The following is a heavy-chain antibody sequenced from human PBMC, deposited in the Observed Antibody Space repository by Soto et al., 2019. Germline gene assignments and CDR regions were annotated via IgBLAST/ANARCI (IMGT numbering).Heavy chain of an antibody. Sequence: QVQLVESGGGVVQPGRSLRLSCAASGFTFSSYGMHWVRQAPGKGLEWVAVISYDGSNKYYADSVKGRFTISRDNSKNTLYLQMNSLRAEDTAVYYCAKMGGGLNYWGQGTLVTVSS. J-gene: IGHJ4*02. CDR3: AKMGGGLNY. CDR1: GFTFSSYG. D-gene: IGHD3-16*01. V-gene: IGHV3-30*18. CDR2: ISYDGSNK.